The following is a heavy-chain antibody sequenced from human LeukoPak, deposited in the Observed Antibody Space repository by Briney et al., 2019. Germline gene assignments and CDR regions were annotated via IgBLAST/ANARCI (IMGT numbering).Heavy chain of an antibody. Sequence: SGSGGSTYYADSVKGRFTISRDNSKNTLYLQMNSLRAEDTAVYYCAKGHYDILTGYLGGWGQGTLVTVSS. V-gene: IGHV3-23*01. J-gene: IGHJ4*02. CDR3: AKGHYDILTGYLGG. D-gene: IGHD3-9*01. CDR2: SGSGGST.